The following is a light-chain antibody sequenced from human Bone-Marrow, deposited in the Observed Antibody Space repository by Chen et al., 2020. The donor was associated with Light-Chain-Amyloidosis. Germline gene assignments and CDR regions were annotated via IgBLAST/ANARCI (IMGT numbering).Light chain of an antibody. J-gene: IGKJ2*01. CDR2: GAS. CDR3: QQSYNFPYT. V-gene: IGKV1-39*01. Sequence: DIQMTQSPSSLSASVRDRVTITCRASQSINDQVNWYQQKPGKAPKLLIYGASNLQSGVPSRFIGSGFGTDFTLTIRGLQPEDFSTFYCQQSYNFPYTFGQGTNVEI. CDR1: QSINDQ.